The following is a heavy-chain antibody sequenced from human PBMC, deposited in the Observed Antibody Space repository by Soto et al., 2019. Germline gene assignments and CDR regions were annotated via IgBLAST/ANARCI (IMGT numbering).Heavy chain of an antibody. V-gene: IGHV3-13*01. D-gene: IGHD3-10*01. Sequence: GGSLRLSCAASGFTFSSYDMHWVRQATGKGLEWVSAIGTAGDTYYPGSVKGRFTISRENAKNSLYLQMNSLRAEDTAVYYCGKVWFGEQGALRWFDPWGQGTLVTVSS. CDR1: GFTFSSYD. CDR2: IGTAGDT. CDR3: GKVWFGEQGALRWFDP. J-gene: IGHJ5*02.